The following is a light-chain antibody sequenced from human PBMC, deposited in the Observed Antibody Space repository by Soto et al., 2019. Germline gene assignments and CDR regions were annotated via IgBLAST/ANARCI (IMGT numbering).Light chain of an antibody. CDR3: SSYTSSVYV. J-gene: IGLJ1*01. V-gene: IGLV2-14*01. CDR2: DVS. CDR1: SSDVGGYNY. Sequence: QSALTQPASVSGSPGQSITISCTGTSSDVGGYNYVSWYQQHPGKAPKLMIYDVSNRPSGASNRFSGSKSGNTASLTISGLQAEDEADYYCSSYTSSVYVFGTGTKVTVL.